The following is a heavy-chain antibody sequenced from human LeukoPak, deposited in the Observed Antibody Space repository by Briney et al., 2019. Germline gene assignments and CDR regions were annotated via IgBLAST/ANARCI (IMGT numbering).Heavy chain of an antibody. CDR3: AGGRRLSRYCSGGSCYSDDDFDY. Sequence: PSETLSLTCAVYGGSFSGYYWSWIRQPPGKGLEWIGEINHSGSTNYNPSLKSRVTISVDTSKNQFSLKLSSVTAADTAVYYCAGGRRLSRYCSGGSCYSDDDFDYWGQGTLVTVSS. J-gene: IGHJ4*02. V-gene: IGHV4-34*01. D-gene: IGHD2-15*01. CDR1: GGSFSGYY. CDR2: INHSGST.